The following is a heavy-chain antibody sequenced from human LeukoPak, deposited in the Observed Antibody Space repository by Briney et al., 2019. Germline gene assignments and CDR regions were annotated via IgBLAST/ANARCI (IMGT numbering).Heavy chain of an antibody. CDR1: GFTFSRYA. V-gene: IGHV3-53*01. Sequence: PGGSPRLSCAASGFTFSRYAMSWVRQAPGKGLEWVSVIYSGGSTYYADSVKGRFTISRDNSKNTLYLQMNSLRAEDTAVYYCARPSAYYYYGMDVWGQGTTVTVSS. D-gene: IGHD6-6*01. CDR3: ARPSAYYYYGMDV. CDR2: IYSGGST. J-gene: IGHJ6*02.